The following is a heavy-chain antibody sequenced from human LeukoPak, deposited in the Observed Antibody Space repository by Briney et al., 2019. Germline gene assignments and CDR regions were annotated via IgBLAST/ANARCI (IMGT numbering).Heavy chain of an antibody. Sequence: VASVKVSCKASGYTFTGYYIHWVRQAPGQGPEWMGWINPNSGGATFAQKFQGRVTMTRDTSISTAYMELSRLRSDDTAVYYCARAPDYGDYQVWFDPWGQGTLVTVSS. CDR1: GYTFTGYY. CDR2: INPNSGGA. D-gene: IGHD4-17*01. CDR3: ARAPDYGDYQVWFDP. V-gene: IGHV1-2*02. J-gene: IGHJ5*02.